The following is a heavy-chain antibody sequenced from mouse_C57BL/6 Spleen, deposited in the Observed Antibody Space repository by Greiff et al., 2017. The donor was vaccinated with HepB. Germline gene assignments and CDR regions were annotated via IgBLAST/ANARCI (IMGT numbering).Heavy chain of an antibody. CDR2: IRLKSDNYAT. CDR1: GFTFSNYW. J-gene: IGHJ2*01. Sequence: EVMLVESGGGLVQPGGSMKLSCVASGFTFSNYWMNWVRQSPEKGLEWVAQIRLKSDNYATQYAESVKGRFTISRDDSKSSVYLQMNNLRAEDTGIYYCTGGYYGSSYYFDYWGQGTTLTVSS. CDR3: TGGYYGSSYYFDY. V-gene: IGHV6-3*01. D-gene: IGHD1-1*01.